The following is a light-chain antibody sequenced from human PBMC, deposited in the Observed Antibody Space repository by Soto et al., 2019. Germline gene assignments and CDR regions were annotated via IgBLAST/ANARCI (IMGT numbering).Light chain of an antibody. V-gene: IGLV2-14*01. Sequence: QSVLTQPASVSGSPGQSITISCTGTSSDVGGYNYVSWYQQHPGKAPKLMIYDVSNRPSGVSNRFSGSKSGNTASLTISGLQAEDEADYYCSSYRSSSPSFGTGTKVTVL. CDR2: DVS. J-gene: IGLJ1*01. CDR1: SSDVGGYNY. CDR3: SSYRSSSPS.